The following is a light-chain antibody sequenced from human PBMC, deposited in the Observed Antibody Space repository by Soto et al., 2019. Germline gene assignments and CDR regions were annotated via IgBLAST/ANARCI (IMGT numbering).Light chain of an antibody. CDR1: HSVSSTY. V-gene: IGKV3-20*01. CDR3: QQYGSSPPYT. CDR2: GAS. Sequence: EIVLTQSPGTLSLSPGERAALSCRASHSVSSTYLAWYQQKPGQAPRLLIYGASIRATGIPDRFSGSGSGTDFTLTISRLEPEDFALYYCQQYGSSPPYTFGQGPKLGIK. J-gene: IGKJ2*01.